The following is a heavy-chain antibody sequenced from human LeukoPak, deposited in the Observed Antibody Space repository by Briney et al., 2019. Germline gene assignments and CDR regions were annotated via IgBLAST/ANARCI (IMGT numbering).Heavy chain of an antibody. CDR1: GFTVSSNY. D-gene: IGHD3-10*01. CDR3: ARGFRFGELYFDY. CDR2: IYSGGST. V-gene: IGHV3-53*01. Sequence: PGGSLRLSCAASGFTVSSNYMSRVRQAPGKGLEWVSVIYSGGSTYYADSVKGRFTISRDNSKNTLYLQMNSLRAEDTAVYYCARGFRFGELYFDYWGQGTLVTVSS. J-gene: IGHJ4*02.